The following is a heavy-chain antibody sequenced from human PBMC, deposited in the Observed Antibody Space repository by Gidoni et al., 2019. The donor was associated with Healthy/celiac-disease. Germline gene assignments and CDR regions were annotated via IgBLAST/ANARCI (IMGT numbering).Heavy chain of an antibody. CDR2: IKQDGSEK. CDR1: GLTLSSYW. Sequence: EVQLVESAGGLVKPGGPLRLSCAASGLTLSSYWMSWVRQAPGKGLEWGANIKQDGSEKYYVDAVKGRFTISRDNAKNSLYLQMNSLRAEDTAVYYCASVTIFGVDVGMDVWGQGTTVTVSS. CDR3: ASVTIFGVDVGMDV. J-gene: IGHJ6*02. D-gene: IGHD3-3*01. V-gene: IGHV3-7*01.